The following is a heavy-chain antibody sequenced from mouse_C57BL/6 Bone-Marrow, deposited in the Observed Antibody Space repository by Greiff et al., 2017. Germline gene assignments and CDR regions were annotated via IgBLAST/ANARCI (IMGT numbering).Heavy chain of an antibody. J-gene: IGHJ2*01. Sequence: QVQLKQPGAELVRPGSSVKLSCKASGYTFTSYWMDWVKQRPGQGLEWIGNIYPSDGETHYNQKFKDKATLTVDKSSSTAYMQLSSLTSEDSAVYYCASRRTGLLGYWGQGTTLTVSS. CDR3: ASRRTGLLGY. CDR2: IYPSDGET. CDR1: GYTFTSYW. V-gene: IGHV1-61*01. D-gene: IGHD4-1*01.